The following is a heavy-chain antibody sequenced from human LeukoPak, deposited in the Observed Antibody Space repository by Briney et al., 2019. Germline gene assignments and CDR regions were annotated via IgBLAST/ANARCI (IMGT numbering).Heavy chain of an antibody. CDR3: ARDPAWGAFDI. J-gene: IGHJ3*02. CDR1: GFTFSKPW. Sequence: GGSLRLSCAASGFTFSKPWMTWVRQAPEKGLESVASIKPDGSEKYYVDSVKGRFTISRDNAKNSLYLQMNSLRAEDTALYYCARDPAWGAFDIWGQGTMATVSS. CDR2: IKPDGSEK. D-gene: IGHD3-16*01. V-gene: IGHV3-7*01.